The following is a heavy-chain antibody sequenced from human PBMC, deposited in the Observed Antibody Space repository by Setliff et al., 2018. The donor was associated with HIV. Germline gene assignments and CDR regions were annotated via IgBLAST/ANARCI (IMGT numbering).Heavy chain of an antibody. V-gene: IGHV3-15*06. D-gene: IGHD3-22*01. Sequence: GGSLRLPCAASGFTFRNAWMSWVRQAPGKGLEWVGRIKSKSDGGAVHYAAPVKGRFTISRDDSQDTLYLEMNSLTNEDTAMYYCTTYSSVYYHSDCWGQGTLVTVSS. CDR2: IKSKSDGGAV. CDR3: TTYSSVYYHSDC. J-gene: IGHJ4*02. CDR1: GFTFRNAW.